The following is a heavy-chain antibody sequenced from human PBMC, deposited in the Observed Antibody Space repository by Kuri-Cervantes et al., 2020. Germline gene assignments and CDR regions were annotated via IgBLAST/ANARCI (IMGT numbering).Heavy chain of an antibody. CDR1: GGSISSGGYS. D-gene: IGHD6-19*01. CDR2: IYHSGSA. V-gene: IGHV4-30-2*01. J-gene: IGHJ5*02. CDR3: ARGIIAVAGMPLS. Sequence: SETLSLTCAVSGGSISSGGYSWSWIRQPPGKGLEWIGYIYHSGSAYYNPSLKSRVTISVDRSKNQFSLKLSSVTAADTAVYYCARGIIAVAGMPLSWGQGTLVTVSS.